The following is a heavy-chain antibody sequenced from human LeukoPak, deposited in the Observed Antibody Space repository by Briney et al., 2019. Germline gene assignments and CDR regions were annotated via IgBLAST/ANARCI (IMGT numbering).Heavy chain of an antibody. V-gene: IGHV3-7*01. CDR2: IKQDGSEK. J-gene: IGHJ5*02. Sequence: GGSLRLSCAASGFTFSSYSMNWVRQAPGKGLEWVANIKQDGSEKYYVDSVKGRFTISRDNAKNSLYLQMNSLRAEDTAVYYCARVSRDWFDPRGQGTLVTVSS. CDR1: GFTFSSYS. CDR3: ARVSRDWFDP.